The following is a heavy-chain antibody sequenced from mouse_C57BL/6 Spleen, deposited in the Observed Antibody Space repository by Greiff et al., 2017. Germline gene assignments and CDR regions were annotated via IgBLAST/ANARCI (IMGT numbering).Heavy chain of an antibody. D-gene: IGHD1-1*01. CDR1: GFSLTSYG. V-gene: IGHV2-3*01. J-gene: IGHJ1*03. Sequence: VQLVESGPGLVAPSQRLSITCTVSGFSLTSYGVSWVRQPPGKGLEWLGVIWGDGSTNYHSALISRMGISKDNCKSQVFLKLNSLQTDDTATYYCAKTVVARYFDVWGTGTTVTGSS. CDR2: IWGDGST. CDR3: AKTVVARYFDV.